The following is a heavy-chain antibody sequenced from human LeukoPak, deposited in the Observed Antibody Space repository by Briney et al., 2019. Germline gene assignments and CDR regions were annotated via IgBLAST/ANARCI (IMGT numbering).Heavy chain of an antibody. CDR3: ARDSSSYYFDY. D-gene: IGHD6-6*01. CDR2: ISTGGTT. CDR1: GFTVTSNH. Sequence: GGSLRLSCAASGFTVTSNHMNWVRQAPGKGLEWVSIISTGGTTNYADSLKDRFTISRDDSINTLYLQMNSLRAEDTAVYYCARDSSSYYFDYWGQGTLVTVSS. J-gene: IGHJ4*02. V-gene: IGHV3-66*01.